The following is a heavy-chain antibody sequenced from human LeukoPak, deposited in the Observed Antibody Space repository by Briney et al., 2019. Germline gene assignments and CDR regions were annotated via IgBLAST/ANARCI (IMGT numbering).Heavy chain of an antibody. D-gene: IGHD3-10*02. CDR3: AREARGPNVRPPKYYFDY. V-gene: IGHV4-31*02. J-gene: IGHJ4*02. CDR2: IYYSGST. CDR1: GFTFSDYY. Sequence: LRLSCAASGFTFSDYYMSWIRQHPGKGLEWIGYIYYSGSTYYNPSLKSRVTISVDTSKNQFSLKLSSVTAADTAVYYCAREARGPNVRPPKYYFDYWGQGTLVTVSS.